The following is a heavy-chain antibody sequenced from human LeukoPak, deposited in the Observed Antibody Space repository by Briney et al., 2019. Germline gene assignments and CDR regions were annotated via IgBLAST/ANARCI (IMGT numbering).Heavy chain of an antibody. CDR3: ARRQIYFDY. CDR2: IFSSGST. Sequence: KPSETLSLTCNVSGGSLSPYFWSWIRQPPGKGLEWIGYIFSSGSTNYNPSLKSRVTISVDTSKNQFSLRLSSVTAADTAVYYCARRQIYFDYWGQGTLVTVSS. CDR1: GGSLSPYF. V-gene: IGHV4-4*09. J-gene: IGHJ4*02.